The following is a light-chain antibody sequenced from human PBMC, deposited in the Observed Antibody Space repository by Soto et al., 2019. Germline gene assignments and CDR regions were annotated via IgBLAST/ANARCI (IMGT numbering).Light chain of an antibody. CDR3: LPFGSAGT. CDR2: GAS. CDR1: QRISNNY. J-gene: IGKJ4*02. Sequence: PGERRTVKSVASQRISNNYLAWYQQKPGQAPRLLIYGASNRATGIPERFSGSGSGTDFTLTFSRLEPEGVAVYYCLPFGSAGTFADGTKVDIK. V-gene: IGKV3-20*01.